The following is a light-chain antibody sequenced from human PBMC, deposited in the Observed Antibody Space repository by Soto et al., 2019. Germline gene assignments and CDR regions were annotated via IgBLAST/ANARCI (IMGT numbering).Light chain of an antibody. CDR1: QAIRND. CDR2: TAS. V-gene: IGKV1-6*01. CDR3: LHDYSYPRT. Sequence: AIQMTQSPSSLSASVGDRVIITCRASQAIRNDLGWYQQKPGKAPKLLIYTASTLQSGVPSRFSGSGSGADFTLTIRSLQPEDSATYYCLHDYSYPRTFSQGTKVEIK. J-gene: IGKJ1*01.